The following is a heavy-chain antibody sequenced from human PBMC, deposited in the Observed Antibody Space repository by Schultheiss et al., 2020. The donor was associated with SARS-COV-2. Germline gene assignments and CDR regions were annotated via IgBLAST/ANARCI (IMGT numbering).Heavy chain of an antibody. D-gene: IGHD3-10*01. CDR2: IYYSGST. Sequence: SETLSLTCTVSGGSISSYYWSWIRQPPGKGLEWIGYIYYSGSTYYNPPLKSRVTISVDTSKNQFSLKLSSVTAADTAVYYCARLVLSRGVGFGVFDYWGQGTLVTVSS. CDR3: ARLVLSRGVGFGVFDY. CDR1: GGSISSYY. V-gene: IGHV4-59*08. J-gene: IGHJ4*02.